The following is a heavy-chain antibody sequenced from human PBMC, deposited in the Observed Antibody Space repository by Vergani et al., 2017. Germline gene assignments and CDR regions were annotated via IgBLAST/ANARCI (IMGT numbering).Heavy chain of an antibody. Sequence: EVQLLQSEGAVVQPGGSLRLFCVASGFTFSSHAMSWVRQGHGQGLEWVSSIKNTGDSTHYADSVKGRFTISRDNSKNTLYLQMNSLRVEDTAVYYCAKAKPRNSGYDYLYCYHAMDVWGQGTTVTVSS. V-gene: IGHV3-23*01. D-gene: IGHD5-12*01. J-gene: IGHJ6*02. CDR2: IKNTGDST. CDR3: AKAKPRNSGYDYLYCYHAMDV. CDR1: GFTFSSHA.